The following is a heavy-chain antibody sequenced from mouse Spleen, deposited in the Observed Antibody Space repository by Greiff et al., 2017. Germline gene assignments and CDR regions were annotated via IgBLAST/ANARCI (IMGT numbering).Heavy chain of an antibody. Sequence: EVKLVESGGGLVQPGGSRKLSCAASGFTFSSFGMHWVRQAPEKGLEWVAYISSGSSTIYYADTVKGRFTISRDNPKNTLFLQMTSLRSEDTAMYYCAPFYYDYDGFAYWGQGTLVTVSA. D-gene: IGHD2-4*01. CDR1: GFTFSSFG. J-gene: IGHJ3*01. V-gene: IGHV5-17*02. CDR3: APFYYDYDGFAY. CDR2: ISSGSSTI.